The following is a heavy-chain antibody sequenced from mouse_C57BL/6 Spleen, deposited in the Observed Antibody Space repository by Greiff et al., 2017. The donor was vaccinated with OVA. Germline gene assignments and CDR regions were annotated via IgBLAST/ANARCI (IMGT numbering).Heavy chain of an antibody. CDR3: GRGGEITTVVGYFDV. J-gene: IGHJ1*03. D-gene: IGHD1-1*01. Sequence: QVQLQQSGAELMKPGASVKLSCKATGYTFTGYWIEWVKQRPGHGLEWIGEILPGSGSTNYNEKFKGKATFTADTSSNTASLQLRSLTTEDAAIYYCGRGGEITTVVGYFDVWGTGTTVTVAA. CDR2: ILPGSGST. V-gene: IGHV1-9*01. CDR1: GYTFTGYW.